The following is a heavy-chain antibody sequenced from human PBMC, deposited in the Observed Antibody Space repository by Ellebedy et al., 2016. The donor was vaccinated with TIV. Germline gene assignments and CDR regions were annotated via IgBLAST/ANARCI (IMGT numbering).Heavy chain of an antibody. Sequence: GESLKISCAASGFTFSDYYMSWIRQAPGKGLEWLSYISGGGTIYYADSVKGRFTISRDNAKNSLYLQMNSLRAEDTAVYYCAILPDYSSGFTDFDYWGQGTLVTVSS. CDR1: GFTFSDYY. J-gene: IGHJ4*02. D-gene: IGHD6-19*01. CDR2: ISGGGTI. CDR3: AILPDYSSGFTDFDY. V-gene: IGHV3-11*01.